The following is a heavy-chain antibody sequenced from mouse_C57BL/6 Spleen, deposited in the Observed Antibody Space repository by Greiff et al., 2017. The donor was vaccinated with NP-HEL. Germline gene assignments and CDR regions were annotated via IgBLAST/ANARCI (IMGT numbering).Heavy chain of an antibody. J-gene: IGHJ4*01. V-gene: IGHV1-66*01. CDR1: GYSFTSYY. D-gene: IGHD1-1*01. CDR2: IYPGSGNT. CDR3: ARAGHYYGSSYAMDY. Sequence: QVQLKQSGPELVKPGASVKISCKASGYSFTSYYIHWVKQRPGQGLEWIGWIYPGSGNTKYNEKFKGKATLTADTPSSTAYMQLSSLTSEDSAVYYCARAGHYYGSSYAMDYWGQGTSVTVSS.